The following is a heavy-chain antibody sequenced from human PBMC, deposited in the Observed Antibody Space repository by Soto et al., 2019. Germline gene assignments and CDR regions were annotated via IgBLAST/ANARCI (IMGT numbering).Heavy chain of an antibody. CDR2: IIPIFGTA. V-gene: IGHV1-69*06. Sequence: QVQLVQSGAEVKKPGSSVKVSCKASGGTFSSYAISWVRQAPGQGLEWMGGIIPIFGTANYAQKFQGRVTITADKRTSAAHKHLCSLRSDDTAVYYGAQSVVVAAALYYGIDFWGQGTMVTVSS. D-gene: IGHD2-15*01. CDR3: AQSVVVAAALYYGIDF. CDR1: GGTFSSYA. J-gene: IGHJ6*02.